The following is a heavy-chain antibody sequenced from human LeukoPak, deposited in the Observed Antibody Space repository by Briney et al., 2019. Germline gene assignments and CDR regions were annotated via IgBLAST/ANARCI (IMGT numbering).Heavy chain of an antibody. Sequence: GGSLRLSCGASGFTFSTYAMSWVRQAPGKGLEWFSTISCSSANTYYADSVRGRFTISRDNSKHTLYLHMISLRAEDTAVYYRTKERAGYTTPYYFDYWGQGPLVTVSS. V-gene: IGHV3-23*01. J-gene: IGHJ4*02. CDR2: ISCSSANT. CDR3: TKERAGYTTPYYFDY. D-gene: IGHD3-16*02. CDR1: GFTFSTYA.